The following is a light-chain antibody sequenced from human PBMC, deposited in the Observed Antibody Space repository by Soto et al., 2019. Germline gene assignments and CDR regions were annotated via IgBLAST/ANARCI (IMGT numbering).Light chain of an antibody. CDR1: SSNIGAGYD. V-gene: IGLV1-40*01. Sequence: QSVLTQPPSVSGAQGQRVTISCTGSSSNIGAGYDVHWYQQLLGTAPKLLIYGNSNRPSGVPDRFSGSKSGTSASLAITGLQAEDEADYYCQSYDSSLSVVFGGGTKVTVL. CDR3: QSYDSSLSVV. CDR2: GNS. J-gene: IGLJ2*01.